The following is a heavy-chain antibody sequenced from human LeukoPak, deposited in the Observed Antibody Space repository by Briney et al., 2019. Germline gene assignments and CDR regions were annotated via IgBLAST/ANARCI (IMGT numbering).Heavy chain of an antibody. J-gene: IGHJ2*01. CDR3: ARASPADFNL. V-gene: IGHV3-74*01. Sequence: GGSLRLSCVASEFTFSNYWIHWVRQAPGKGLVWVSRIRGDGIVTNYADSVEGRFTVSRDNAKNTVHLQMNSLRDDDTAVYYCARASPADFNLRGRGTLVTVSS. CDR2: IRGDGIVT. CDR1: EFTFSNYW.